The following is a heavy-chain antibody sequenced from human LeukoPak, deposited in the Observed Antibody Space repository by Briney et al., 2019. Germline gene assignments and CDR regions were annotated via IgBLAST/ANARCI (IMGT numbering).Heavy chain of an antibody. J-gene: IGHJ4*02. Sequence: SQTLSLTCTVSGGSISSGGYYWSWIRQPPGKGLEWIGYIYYSGSTYYNPSLKSRVTISVDTSKNQFSLKLSSVTAADTAVYYCARANDYVWYFDYWGQGTLVTVSS. V-gene: IGHV4-31*03. D-gene: IGHD3-16*01. CDR3: ARANDYVWYFDY. CDR2: IYYSGST. CDR1: GGSISSGGYY.